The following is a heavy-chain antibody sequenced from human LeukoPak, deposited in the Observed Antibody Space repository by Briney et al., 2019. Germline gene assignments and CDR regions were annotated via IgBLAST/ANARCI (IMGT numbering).Heavy chain of an antibody. CDR2: INPNSGGT. CDR1: GYTLTELS. J-gene: IGHJ4*02. D-gene: IGHD3-22*01. Sequence: ASVKVSCKVSGYTLTELSMHWVRQAPGQGLEWMGWINPNSGGTNYAQKFQGRVTMTRDTSISTAYMELSRLRSDDTAVYYCARGLYYYDSSGYGYYFDYWGQGTLVTVSS. CDR3: ARGLYYYDSSGYGYYFDY. V-gene: IGHV1-2*02.